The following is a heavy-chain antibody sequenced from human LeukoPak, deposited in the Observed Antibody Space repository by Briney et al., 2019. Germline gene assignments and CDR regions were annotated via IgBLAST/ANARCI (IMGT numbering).Heavy chain of an antibody. J-gene: IGHJ4*02. CDR2: IWYDGSNK. CDR1: GFTFSSYG. CDR3: ASGAYYDSSGYYIPYYFDY. Sequence: PGGSLRLSCAASGFTFSSYGMHWVRQAPGKGLEWVAVIWYDGSNKYYADSVKGRFTISRDNSKNTLYLQMNSLRAEDTAVYYCASGAYYDSSGYYIPYYFDYWGQGTLVTVSS. D-gene: IGHD3-22*01. V-gene: IGHV3-33*01.